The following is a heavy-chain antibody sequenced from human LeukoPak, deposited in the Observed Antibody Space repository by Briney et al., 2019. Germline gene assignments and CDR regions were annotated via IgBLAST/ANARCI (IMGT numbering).Heavy chain of an antibody. CDR2: ISGSGGST. J-gene: IGHJ3*02. CDR3: AKVTYYYDSSGYYADAFDI. Sequence: GGSLRLSCAASGFTFSSYAMSWVRQAPGKGLEWVSAISGSGGSTYYADSVKGRFTISRDNSKDTLYLQMNSLRAEDTAVYYCAKVTYYYDSSGYYADAFDIWGQGTMVTVSS. V-gene: IGHV3-23*01. CDR1: GFTFSSYA. D-gene: IGHD3-22*01.